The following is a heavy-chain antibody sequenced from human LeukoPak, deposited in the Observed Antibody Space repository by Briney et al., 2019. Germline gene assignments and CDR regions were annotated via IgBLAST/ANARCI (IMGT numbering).Heavy chain of an antibody. CDR1: GGSFTGYY. J-gene: IGHJ5*02. CDR2: INHSGST. D-gene: IGHD6-13*01. Sequence: SETLSLTCAVYGGSFTGYYWSWIRQPPGKGLEWIGEINHSGSTKYTPSLKSRVTISVDTSRNQFSLKLTSVTAADTAVYYCAKAAGYSTIYWFDPWGQGTLVTVSS. V-gene: IGHV4-34*01. CDR3: AKAAGYSTIYWFDP.